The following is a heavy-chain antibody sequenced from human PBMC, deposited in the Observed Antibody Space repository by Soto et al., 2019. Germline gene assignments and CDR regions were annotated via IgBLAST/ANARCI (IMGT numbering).Heavy chain of an antibody. Sequence: EVQLLASGGGLVQPGGSLRLSCAASGFTFSSYAMSWVRQAPGKGLEWVSAISGSGGSTYYADSVKGRFTISRDNSKNRLYLQMNSLRAEDTAVYYCAKEGGGYSYGYDLIVGVRDYWGQGTLVTVSS. CDR2: ISGSGGST. V-gene: IGHV3-23*01. J-gene: IGHJ4*02. CDR1: GFTFSSYA. D-gene: IGHD5-18*01. CDR3: AKEGGGYSYGYDLIVGVRDY.